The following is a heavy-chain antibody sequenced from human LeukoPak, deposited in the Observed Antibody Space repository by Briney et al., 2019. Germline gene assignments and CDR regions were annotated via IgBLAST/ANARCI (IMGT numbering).Heavy chain of an antibody. CDR2: ISGSGSST. J-gene: IGHJ6*02. CDR3: AKGLLIKKVSVYGMDV. D-gene: IGHD6-6*01. V-gene: IGHV3-23*01. Sequence: GGSLRLSCAASGLTFSSYAMNWVRQAPGKGLEWVSTISGSGSSTYYADSVKGRFTTSRDNSKNTLYLQMNSLRVEDTAVYYCAKGLLIKKVSVYGMDVWGQGTTVTVSS. CDR1: GLTFSSYA.